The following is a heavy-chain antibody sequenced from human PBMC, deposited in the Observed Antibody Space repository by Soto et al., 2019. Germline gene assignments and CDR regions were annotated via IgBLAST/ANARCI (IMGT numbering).Heavy chain of an antibody. D-gene: IGHD2-2*02. V-gene: IGHV3-21*01. CDR3: AREYTAWPLAYGLDV. CDR1: GFTFSTYS. Sequence: TGGSLRLSCVGSGFTFSTYSINWVRQAPGKGLEWVSSISSRSDIYYADSVKGRFTISRDNAKNSVSLQMNSLRAEDTAVYYCAREYTAWPLAYGLDVWGQGTTVTVSS. CDR2: ISSRSDI. J-gene: IGHJ6*02.